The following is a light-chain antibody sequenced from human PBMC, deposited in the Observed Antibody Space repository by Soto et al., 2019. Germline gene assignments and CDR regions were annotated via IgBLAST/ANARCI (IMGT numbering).Light chain of an antibody. CDR1: QSLSSH. Sequence: EIVMTQSPATLSLSPGERATLSCRASQSLSSHLAWYQQKPGQAPRLLIYDASNRATGIPARFSGSGSGTDFTLTISSLEPEDFALYYCQQRSNWPTFGQGTKVDIK. CDR2: DAS. V-gene: IGKV3-11*01. CDR3: QQRSNWPT. J-gene: IGKJ1*01.